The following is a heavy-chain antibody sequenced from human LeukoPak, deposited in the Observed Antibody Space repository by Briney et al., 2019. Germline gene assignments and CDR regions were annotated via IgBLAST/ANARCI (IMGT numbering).Heavy chain of an antibody. V-gene: IGHV3-23*01. J-gene: IGHJ4*02. D-gene: IGHD6-13*01. CDR2: ISGSGGST. Sequence: GGSLRLSCAASGFTFSSYAMSWVRQAPGKGLEWVSAISGSGGSTYYADSVKGRFTISRDNSKNTLYLQMNSLRAEDTAVYYCAKDLGSTPRHGSSWVIDYWGQGTLVTVSS. CDR1: GFTFSSYA. CDR3: AKDLGSTPRHGSSWVIDY.